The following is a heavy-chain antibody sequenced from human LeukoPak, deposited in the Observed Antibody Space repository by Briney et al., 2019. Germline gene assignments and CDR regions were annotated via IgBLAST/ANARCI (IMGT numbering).Heavy chain of an antibody. Sequence: GGSLRLSCAASGFIVSSNYMNWVRQAPGKGLEWLSVIYSGGSTYYADSVKGRFTISRDNSKNTLFLQMNSLRAEDTAEYYCARGDDYGGAWYYFDYWGQGTLVTVSS. J-gene: IGHJ4*02. CDR1: GFIVSSNY. CDR2: IYSGGST. V-gene: IGHV3-53*01. CDR3: ARGDDYGGAWYYFDY. D-gene: IGHD4-23*01.